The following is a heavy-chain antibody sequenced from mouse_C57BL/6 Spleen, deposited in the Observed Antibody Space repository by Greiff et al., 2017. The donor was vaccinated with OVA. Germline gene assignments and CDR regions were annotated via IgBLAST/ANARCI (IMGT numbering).Heavy chain of an antibody. CDR3: ARGGYGNSLYAIGY. V-gene: IGHV1-81*01. J-gene: IGHJ4*01. CDR1: GYTFTSYG. Sequence: QVQLQQSGAELARPGASVKLSCKASGYTFTSYGISWVKQRTGQGLEWIGEIYPRSGNTYYNEKFKGKATLTADKSSSTAYMELRSQTSEDSAVYFCARGGYGNSLYAIGYWGQGTSVTVSS. D-gene: IGHD1-1*01. CDR2: IYPRSGNT.